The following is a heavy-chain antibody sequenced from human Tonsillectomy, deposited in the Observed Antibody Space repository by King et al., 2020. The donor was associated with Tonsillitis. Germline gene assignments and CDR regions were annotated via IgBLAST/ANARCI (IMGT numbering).Heavy chain of an antibody. V-gene: IGHV3-23*03. J-gene: IGHJ6*02. Sequence: VQLVESGGGLVQPGGSLRLSCAASGFTFSSYAMTWVRQAPGKGLEWVSVIYYGGSSTYYADSVKGRFTISRDNTKNTLYLQMNSLRAEDTAVYYWAKVFYYGMDVWGQGTAVTVSS. CDR1: GFTFSSYA. D-gene: IGHD1-14*01. CDR2: IYYGGSST. CDR3: AKVFYYGMDV.